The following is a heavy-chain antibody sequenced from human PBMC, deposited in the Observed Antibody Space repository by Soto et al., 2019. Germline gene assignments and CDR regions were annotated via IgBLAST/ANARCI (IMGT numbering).Heavy chain of an antibody. D-gene: IGHD6-13*01. CDR3: ARGTVAAADRLSWFDP. CDR1: GGSFSGYY. V-gene: IGHV4-34*01. J-gene: IGHJ5*02. CDR2: INHSGST. Sequence: SETLSLTCAVYGGSFSGYYWSWIRQPPGKGLEWIGEINHSGSTNYNPSLKSRVTISVDTSKNQFSLKLSSVTAADTAVYYCARGTVAAADRLSWFDPWGQGTLVTVSS.